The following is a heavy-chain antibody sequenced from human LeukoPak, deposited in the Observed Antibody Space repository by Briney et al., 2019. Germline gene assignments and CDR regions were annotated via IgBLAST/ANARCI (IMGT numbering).Heavy chain of an antibody. Sequence: PSETLSLTCTVSGGSISSSSYYWGWIRQPPGKGLEWIGSIYYSGSTYYNPSLKSRVTISVDTSKDQLSLKVTSVTAADRAVYYCAREGGTYYDYVWGAYHIDYWGQGTLVTVSS. CDR1: GGSISSSSYY. CDR2: IYYSGST. CDR3: AREGGTYYDYVWGAYHIDY. V-gene: IGHV4-39*07. D-gene: IGHD3-16*01. J-gene: IGHJ4*02.